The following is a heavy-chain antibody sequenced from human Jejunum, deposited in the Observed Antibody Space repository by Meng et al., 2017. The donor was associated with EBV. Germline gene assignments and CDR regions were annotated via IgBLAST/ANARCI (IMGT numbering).Heavy chain of an antibody. Sequence: QVQLVGSGGGGGQPGGSLSLSWPASGFTFRGYAMHWVRQAPGKGLEWVAVISDDGSNKYYVDSVKGRFTISRDNSENSLYLQMNTLRAEDTAVYYCAKDEGYSGSYWADHWGQGTLVTV. CDR1: GFTFRGYA. CDR2: ISDDGSNK. V-gene: IGHV3-30*18. CDR3: AKDEGYSGSYWADH. J-gene: IGHJ4*02. D-gene: IGHD1-26*01.